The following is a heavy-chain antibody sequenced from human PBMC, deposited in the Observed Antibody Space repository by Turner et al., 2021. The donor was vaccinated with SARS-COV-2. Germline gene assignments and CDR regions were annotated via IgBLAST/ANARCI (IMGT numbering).Heavy chain of an antibody. CDR1: GGAFSSRSYY. V-gene: IGHV4-39*01. D-gene: IGHD6-13*01. J-gene: IGHJ5*02. CDR3: TRHWEVAAVAVFALFDP. Sequence: QLQLQVSGLAMVKHCETLSLTGTFTGGAFSSRSYYWGWIRQPPGQGREWIGSIYYGESTYYNPSLKRLVTLSVDTSKNQFSLKLSSVTAADTALYCCTRHWEVAAVAVFALFDPWGQGTLVTVSS. CDR2: IYYGEST.